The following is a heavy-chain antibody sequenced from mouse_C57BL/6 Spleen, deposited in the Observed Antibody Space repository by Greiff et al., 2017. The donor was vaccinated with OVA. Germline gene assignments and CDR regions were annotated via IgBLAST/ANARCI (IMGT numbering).Heavy chain of an antibody. CDR2: LYPRDGST. CDR1: GYTFTSYD. CDR3: ARGRDGLIFGY. J-gene: IGHJ2*01. D-gene: IGHD2-3*01. V-gene: IGHV1-85*01. Sequence: VQGVESGPELVKPGASVKLSCKASGYTFTSYDINWVKQRPGQGLEWIGWLYPRDGSTKYNEKFKGKATLTVDTSSSTAYMELHSLTSEDSAVFFCARGRDGLIFGYWGQGTTLTVSS.